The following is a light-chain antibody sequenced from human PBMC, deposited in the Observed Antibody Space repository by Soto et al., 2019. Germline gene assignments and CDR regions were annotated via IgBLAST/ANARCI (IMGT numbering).Light chain of an antibody. CDR3: QQYNNWPPRT. CDR1: QSVSSN. V-gene: IGKV3-15*01. J-gene: IGKJ1*01. CDR2: GAS. Sequence: EIVMIQSPATLSVSPGERATLSCRASQSVSSNLAWYQQKPGQAPSLLIYGASTRATGIPARFSGSGSGTEFTLTISSLQSEDFAVYYCQQYNNWPPRTFGQGTKVEIK.